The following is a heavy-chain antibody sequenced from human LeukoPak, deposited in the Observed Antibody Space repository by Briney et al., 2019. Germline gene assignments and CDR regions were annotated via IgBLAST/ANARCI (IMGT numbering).Heavy chain of an antibody. Sequence: PGGSLRLSCAASGFTVSSNYMSWVRQAPGKGLEWVSVIYSGGSTYYADSVKGRSTISRDNSKNTLYLQMNSLRAEDTAVYYCARMSSSSRGGMDVWGQGTTVTVSS. D-gene: IGHD6-13*01. CDR1: GFTVSSNY. V-gene: IGHV3-53*01. CDR2: IYSGGST. CDR3: ARMSSSSRGGMDV. J-gene: IGHJ6*02.